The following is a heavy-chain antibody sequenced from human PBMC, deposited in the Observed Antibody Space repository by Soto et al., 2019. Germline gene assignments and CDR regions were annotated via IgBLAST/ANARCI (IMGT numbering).Heavy chain of an antibody. CDR2: TYYRSKWYN. V-gene: IGHV6-1*01. J-gene: IGHJ5*02. CDR3: ARASLLGYCSGGSCYSGWFDP. Sequence: SQTLSLTCAISGDSVSSNSAAWNWIRQSPSRGLEWLGRTYYRSKWYNDYAVSVNSRITINPETSKNQFSLQLNSVTPGATAVYYCARASLLGYCSGGSCYSGWFDPWGQGTLVTVSS. CDR1: GDSVSSNSAA. D-gene: IGHD2-15*01.